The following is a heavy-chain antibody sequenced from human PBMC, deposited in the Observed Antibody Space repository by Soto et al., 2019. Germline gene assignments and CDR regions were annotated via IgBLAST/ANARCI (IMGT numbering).Heavy chain of an antibody. CDR2: IYYSGST. CDR3: ARADMAVAFDY. V-gene: IGHV4-59*01. Sequence: SETLSLTCTVSGGSISSYYWSWIRQPPGKGLEWIGYIYYSGSTNYNPSLKSRVTISVDTSKNQFSLKLSSVTAADTAVYYCARADMAVAFDYWGQGTLVTVSS. J-gene: IGHJ4*02. D-gene: IGHD6-19*01. CDR1: GGSISSYY.